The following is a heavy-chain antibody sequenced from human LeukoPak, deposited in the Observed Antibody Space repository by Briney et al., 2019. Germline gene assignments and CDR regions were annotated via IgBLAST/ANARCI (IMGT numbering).Heavy chain of an antibody. J-gene: IGHJ4*02. Sequence: GGSLRLSCTASGFTFSSYAMSWVRQAPGKGLEWVSAISGSGGSTYYADSVKGRFTISRDNSKNTLYLQMNSLRAEDTAVYYCAKDPTVVVTAMDYWGQGTLVTVSS. V-gene: IGHV3-23*01. CDR2: ISGSGGST. D-gene: IGHD2-21*02. CDR3: AKDPTVVVTAMDY. CDR1: GFTFSSYA.